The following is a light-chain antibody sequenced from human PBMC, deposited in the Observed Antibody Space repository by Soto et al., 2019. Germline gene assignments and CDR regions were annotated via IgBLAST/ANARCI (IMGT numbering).Light chain of an antibody. Sequence: QSVLTQPASVSGSPGQSITISCTGTSSVVGGYTPVSWDQHPPGKVPNLILYDVGDRPSGVSYRFSGSKSGNTASLTISGLQAVDEADYYCSSYTSSSTNVFGTGTKVTVL. CDR1: SSVVGGYTP. V-gene: IGLV2-14*03. CDR3: SSYTSSSTNV. J-gene: IGLJ1*01. CDR2: DVG.